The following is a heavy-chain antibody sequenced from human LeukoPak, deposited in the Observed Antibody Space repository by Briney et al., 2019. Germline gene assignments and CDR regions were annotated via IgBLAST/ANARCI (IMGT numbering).Heavy chain of an antibody. CDR3: ARYSGSYDRSYYFDY. D-gene: IGHD1-26*01. CDR2: IWSDASNT. CDR1: GFTFSSYG. Sequence: GGSLRLSCAVSGFTFSSYGMHWVRQASGKGLEWVAVIWSDASNTYYVDSVKGRFTISRDNAKNSLYLQMNSLRDEDTAVYYCARYSGSYDRSYYFDYWGQGTLVTVSS. J-gene: IGHJ4*02. V-gene: IGHV3-33*08.